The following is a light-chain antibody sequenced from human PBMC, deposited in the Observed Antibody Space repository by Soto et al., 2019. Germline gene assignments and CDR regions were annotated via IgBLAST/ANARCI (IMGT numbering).Light chain of an antibody. CDR1: TTDFDDDKF. CDR3: GSFTTSRIWL. Sequence: QSALSQPAYVAGSLGQTITMPCTGCTTDFDDDKFVAWYQQQPGKGPNLLIYGVTNRPSGVSNRFSGSKSGNSASLTISGLQVVDEAYYFFGSFTTSRIWLFGGGPKLIVL. CDR2: GVT. J-gene: IGLJ3*02. V-gene: IGLV2-14*01.